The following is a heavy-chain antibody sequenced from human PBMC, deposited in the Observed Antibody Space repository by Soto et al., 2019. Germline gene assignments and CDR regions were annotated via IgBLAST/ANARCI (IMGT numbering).Heavy chain of an antibody. CDR1: GGTFSSYA. D-gene: IGHD2-2*01. V-gene: IGHV1-69*01. Sequence: QVQLVQSGAEVQKPGSSVKVSCKASGGTFSSYAISWVRQAPGQGLEWMGGIIPISGTANYAQKFQDRVTITADEPTSTAYMELSSLRSEDTAVYYWARSQGSSTSLEIYYYYYYGMDVWGQGTRVTVSS. J-gene: IGHJ6*02. CDR3: ARSQGSSTSLEIYYYYYYGMDV. CDR2: IIPISGTA.